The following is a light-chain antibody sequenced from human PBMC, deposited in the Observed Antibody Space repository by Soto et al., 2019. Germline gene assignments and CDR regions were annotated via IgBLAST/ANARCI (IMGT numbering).Light chain of an antibody. CDR2: AAS. J-gene: IGKJ3*01. Sequence: DIQMTQSPSSLSASVGESVTLTCRASQSLSYSLNWFQQQPGKAPKVLIYAASSLPSGVPSRFSGSGSGTEFTLTINSLQREDFATYYCQESISNLGTFGPGTTVDIK. CDR3: QESISNLGT. CDR1: QSLSYS. V-gene: IGKV1-39*01.